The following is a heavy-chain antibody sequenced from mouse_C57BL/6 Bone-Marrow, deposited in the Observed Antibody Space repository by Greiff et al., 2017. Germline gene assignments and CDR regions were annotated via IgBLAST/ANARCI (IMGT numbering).Heavy chain of an antibody. CDR3: ASEGNYVWFAY. D-gene: IGHD2-1*01. Sequence: VQGVESGPGLVAPSQSLSITCTVSGFSLTSYGVDWVRQSPGKGLEWLGVIWGVGSTNYNSDLKSRLSISKDNSKSQVFLKMNSLQTDDTAMYYCASEGNYVWFAYWGQGTLVTVSA. CDR2: IWGVGST. V-gene: IGHV2-6*01. J-gene: IGHJ3*01. CDR1: GFSLTSYG.